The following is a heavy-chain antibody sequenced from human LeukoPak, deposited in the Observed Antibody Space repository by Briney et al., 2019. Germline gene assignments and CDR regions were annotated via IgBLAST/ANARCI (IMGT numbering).Heavy chain of an antibody. V-gene: IGHV4-59*01. Sequence: PSETLSLTCTVSGGSISSYYWSWIRQPPGKGLEWIGYIYYSGSTNYNPSLKSRVTISVDTSKNQFSLKLSSVTAADTAVYYCARDRSGSYQGWFDPWGQGTLVTVSS. CDR3: ARDRSGSYQGWFDP. D-gene: IGHD1-26*01. J-gene: IGHJ5*02. CDR2: IYYSGST. CDR1: GGSISSYY.